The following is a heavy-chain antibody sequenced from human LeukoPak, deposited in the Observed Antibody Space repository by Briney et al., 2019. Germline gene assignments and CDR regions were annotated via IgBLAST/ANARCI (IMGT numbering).Heavy chain of an antibody. V-gene: IGHV3-48*03. D-gene: IGHD7-27*01. CDR2: ISSSGSII. J-gene: IGHJ4*02. CDR1: GFAFSDYE. CDR3: ARTMWGFDY. Sequence: GGSLRLSCASSGFAFSDYEMNWVRQAPGKGLEWVSYISSSGSIIYYADSVKGRFTISRDNAKRSLFLQMNSLRVEDTAVYYCARTMWGFDYWGQGTMVSVSS.